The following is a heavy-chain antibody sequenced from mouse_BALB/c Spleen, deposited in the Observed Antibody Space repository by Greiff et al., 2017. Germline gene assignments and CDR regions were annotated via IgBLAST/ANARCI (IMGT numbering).Heavy chain of an antibody. Sequence: EVKLVESGGGLVQPGGSRKLSCAASGFTFSSFGMHWVRQAPEKGLEWVAYISSGSSTIYYADTVKGRFTISRDNPKNTLFLQMTSLRSEDTAMYYCARNGNYVDYAMDYWGQGTSVTVSS. J-gene: IGHJ4*01. CDR2: ISSGSSTI. V-gene: IGHV5-17*02. CDR3: ARNGNYVDYAMDY. D-gene: IGHD2-1*01. CDR1: GFTFSSFG.